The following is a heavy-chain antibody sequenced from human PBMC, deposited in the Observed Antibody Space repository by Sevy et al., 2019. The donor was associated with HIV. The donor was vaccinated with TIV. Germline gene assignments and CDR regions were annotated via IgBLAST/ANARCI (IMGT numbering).Heavy chain of an antibody. V-gene: IGHV3-48*01. CDR1: GFTFSSYS. Sequence: GGSLRLSCAASGFTFSSYSMNWVRQAPGKGLEWVSYISSSSSTIYDADSVKGRFTISRDNAKNSLYLQMNSLRAEDTAVYYCARDAEYCSSTSCYRYYYGMDVWGQGTTVTVSS. D-gene: IGHD2-2*02. CDR2: ISSSSSTI. CDR3: ARDAEYCSSTSCYRYYYGMDV. J-gene: IGHJ6*02.